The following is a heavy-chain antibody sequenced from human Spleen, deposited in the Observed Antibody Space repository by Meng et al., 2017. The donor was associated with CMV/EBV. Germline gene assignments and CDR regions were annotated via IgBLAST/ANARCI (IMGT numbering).Heavy chain of an antibody. J-gene: IGHJ3*02. D-gene: IGHD3-3*02. CDR2: ISGSGKST. CDR1: GFTFSSHA. V-gene: IGHV3-23*01. Sequence: SCAASGFTFSSHAMSLVRQAPGKGLEWVSSISGSGKSTYYADSVKGRFTISRDTSKNTLYLQMNSLRVEDTGIYYCAREAFLDDFDIWGQGTMVTVSS. CDR3: AREAFLDDFDI.